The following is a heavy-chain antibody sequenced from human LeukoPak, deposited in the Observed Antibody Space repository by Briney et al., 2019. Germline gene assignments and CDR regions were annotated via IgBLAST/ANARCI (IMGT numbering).Heavy chain of an antibody. CDR2: MYGTGNI. V-gene: IGHV3-53*01. Sequence: PGGSLRLSCAASGFTVSTTYMSWVRQAPGKGLEWVSFMYGTGNIYYADSVKGRFTISRDNSNNKFYLQMNSLEAADTAVYYCARGVLGVKPLDHWGQGTLVTVSS. CDR3: ARGVLGVKPLDH. CDR1: GFTVSTTY. J-gene: IGHJ4*02. D-gene: IGHD3-10*01.